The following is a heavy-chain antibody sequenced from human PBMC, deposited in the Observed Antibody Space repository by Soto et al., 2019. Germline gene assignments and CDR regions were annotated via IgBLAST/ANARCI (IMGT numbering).Heavy chain of an antibody. J-gene: IGHJ4*02. D-gene: IGHD4-17*01. CDR1: GGSISSYY. CDR2: IYYSGST. V-gene: IGHV4-59*08. CDR3: ARHFGPYGDYGALGY. Sequence: SETLSLTCTVSGGSISSYYWSWIRQPPGKGLEWIGYIYYSGSTNYNPSLKSRVTISVDTSKNQFSLKLSSVTAADTAVYYCARHFGPYGDYGALGYWGQGTLVTVSS.